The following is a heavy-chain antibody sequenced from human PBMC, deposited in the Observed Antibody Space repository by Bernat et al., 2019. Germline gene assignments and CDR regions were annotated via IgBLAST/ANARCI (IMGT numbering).Heavy chain of an antibody. CDR1: GGSISSYY. J-gene: IGHJ2*01. CDR3: ASVFGGNSADWYFDL. V-gene: IGHV4-59*01. Sequence: QVQLQESGPGLVKPSETLSLTCTVSGGSISSYYWSWIRQPPGKGLEWIGYIYYSGSTNYNPSLKSRVTISVDTAKNQFSLKLTSVTAADTAVYYCASVFGGNSADWYFDLWGRGTLVTVSS. CDR2: IYYSGST. D-gene: IGHD4-23*01.